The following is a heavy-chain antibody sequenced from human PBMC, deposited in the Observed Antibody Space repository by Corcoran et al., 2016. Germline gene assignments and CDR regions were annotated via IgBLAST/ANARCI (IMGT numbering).Heavy chain of an antibody. D-gene: IGHD2-2*01. Sequence: QVQLQESGPGLVKPSETLSLTCTVSGGSISSYYWSWIRQPPGKGLEWIGYIYYSGSTNYNPSLKSRVTISVDTSKNQFSLKLSSVTAADTAVYYCARVGVGVPAAPMYYFDYWGQGTLVTVSS. CDR3: ARVGVGVPAAPMYYFDY. CDR2: IYYSGST. V-gene: IGHV4-59*01. CDR1: GGSISSYY. J-gene: IGHJ4*02.